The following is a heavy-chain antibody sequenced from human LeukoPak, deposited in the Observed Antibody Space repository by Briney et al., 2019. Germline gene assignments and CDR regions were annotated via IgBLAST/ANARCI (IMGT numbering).Heavy chain of an antibody. CDR3: AGASIISSGSSDFDY. Sequence: SETLSLTCAVYGGSFSGYYWSWIRQPPGKGLEWIGEINHSGSTNYNPSLKSRVTISVDTSKNQFSLKLSSVTAADTAVYYCAGASIISSGSSDFDYWGQGTLVTVSS. CDR2: INHSGST. CDR1: GGSFSGYY. J-gene: IGHJ4*02. V-gene: IGHV4-34*01. D-gene: IGHD1-26*01.